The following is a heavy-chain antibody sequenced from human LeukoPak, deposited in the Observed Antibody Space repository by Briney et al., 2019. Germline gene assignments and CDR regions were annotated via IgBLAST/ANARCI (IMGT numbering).Heavy chain of an antibody. CDR3: ARGGRYSYPYYFAY. J-gene: IGHJ4*01. CDR1: GGSFSGYY. Sequence: SETLSLTCAVDGGSFSGYYWSWISQLPGKGLGWIGETNHSGSTNYDPSLKSRVTTSVDTSRNQFSLTLSSVTAADTAVYSCARGGRYSYPYYFAYWSQGSLVTASS. CDR2: TNHSGST. D-gene: IGHD5-18*01. V-gene: IGHV4-34*01.